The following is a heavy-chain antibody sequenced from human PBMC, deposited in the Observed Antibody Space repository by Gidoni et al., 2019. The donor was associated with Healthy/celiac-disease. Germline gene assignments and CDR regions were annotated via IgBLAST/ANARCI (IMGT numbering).Heavy chain of an antibody. CDR2: IYYSGST. J-gene: IGHJ5*02. CDR1: GYY. Sequence: GYYWSWIRQHPGKGLEWIGYIYYSGSTYYNPSLKSRVTISVDTSKNQFSLKLSSVTAADTAVYYCARGLLWFGELPKNWFDPWGQGTLVTVSS. D-gene: IGHD3-10*01. CDR3: ARGLLWFGELPKNWFDP. V-gene: IGHV4-31*02.